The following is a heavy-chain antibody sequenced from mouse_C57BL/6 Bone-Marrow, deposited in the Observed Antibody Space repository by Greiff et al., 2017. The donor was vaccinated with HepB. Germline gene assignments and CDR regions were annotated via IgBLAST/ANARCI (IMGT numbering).Heavy chain of an antibody. Sequence: QVQLQQPGAELVRPGSSVKLSCKASGYTFTSYLMHWVKQRPIQGLEWIGNIDPSDSETHYNQKFKDKATLTVDKSSSTAYMQLSSLTSEDSAVYYCARSEIYYDYEGAMDYWGQGTSVTVSS. CDR3: ARSEIYYDYEGAMDY. V-gene: IGHV1-52*01. CDR2: IDPSDSET. D-gene: IGHD2-4*01. CDR1: GYTFTSYL. J-gene: IGHJ4*01.